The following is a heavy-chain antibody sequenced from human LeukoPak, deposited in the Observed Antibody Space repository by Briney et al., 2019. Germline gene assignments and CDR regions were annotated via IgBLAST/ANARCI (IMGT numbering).Heavy chain of an antibody. D-gene: IGHD3-22*01. V-gene: IGHV3-7*01. Sequence: PGGSLRLSCAASGFTFSNFWMSWVRQAPGKGLEWVANIKQDGSEKYYVDSVKGRFTISRDNAKNSLYLQMSSLRGDDTALYYCASEDNTGSSAYWGLGTLVTVSS. CDR3: ASEDNTGSSAY. CDR1: GFTFSNFW. CDR2: IKQDGSEK. J-gene: IGHJ4*02.